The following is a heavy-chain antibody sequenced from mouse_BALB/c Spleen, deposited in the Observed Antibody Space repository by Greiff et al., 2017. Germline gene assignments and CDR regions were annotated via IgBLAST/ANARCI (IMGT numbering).Heavy chain of an antibody. CDR1: GFTFSSFG. CDR3: ARSRGNFDY. Sequence: EVKLVESGGGLVQPGGSRKLSCAASGFTFSSFGMHWVRQAPEKGLEWVAYISSGSSNIYYADTVKGRFTISRDNPKNNLFLQMTSLRSEDTAMYYCARSRGNFDYWGQGTTLTVSS. D-gene: IGHD3-3*01. V-gene: IGHV5-17*02. CDR2: ISSGSSNI. J-gene: IGHJ2*01.